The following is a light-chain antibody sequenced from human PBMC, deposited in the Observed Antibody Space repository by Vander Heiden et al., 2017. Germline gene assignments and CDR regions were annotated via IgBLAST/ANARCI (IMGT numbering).Light chain of an antibody. V-gene: IGLV2-14*01. Sequence: QSALTQPASVSGSPGQSITISCTGTSSDVGGYHYVSWYQQHPGKAPKLMIYDVSNRPSGVSNRFSGSKSGNTASLTISGLQAEDEADDYCSSYTTSSTYVFGTGTKVTVL. CDR2: DVS. J-gene: IGLJ1*01. CDR3: SSYTTSSTYV. CDR1: SSDVGGYHY.